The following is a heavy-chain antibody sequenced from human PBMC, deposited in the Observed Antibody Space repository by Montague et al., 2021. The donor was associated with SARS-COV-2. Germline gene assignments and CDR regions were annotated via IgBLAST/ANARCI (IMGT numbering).Heavy chain of an antibody. CDR1: GGSFSGYS. V-gene: IGHV4-34*01. CDR3: ARLGDGVEPGPVLGLGPFYYYYCIDI. D-gene: IGHD1-1*01. Sequence: SETLSLTCAVRGGSFSGYSWSWIRQPPGKGLEWIGEVNHSGDTKYNTSLKSRVAISIDTSKNQFSLKLSSVTAPDTAVYYCARLGDGVEPGPVLGLGPFYYYYCIDIWGKGTAVTVSS. J-gene: IGHJ6*04. CDR2: VNHSGDT.